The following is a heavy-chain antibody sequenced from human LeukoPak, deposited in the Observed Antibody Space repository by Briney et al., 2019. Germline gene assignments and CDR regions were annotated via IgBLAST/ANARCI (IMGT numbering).Heavy chain of an antibody. D-gene: IGHD3-10*01. CDR1: GFTFSSYS. CDR3: ARDTWFGELSPIDY. J-gene: IGHJ4*02. CDR2: ISSSSYI. V-gene: IGHV3-21*01. Sequence: GGSLRLSCAASGFTFSSYSMNWVRQAPGKGLEWVSSISSSSYIYYADSVKGRFTISRDNAKNSLYLQMNGLRAEDTAVYYCARDTWFGELSPIDYWGQGTLVTVSS.